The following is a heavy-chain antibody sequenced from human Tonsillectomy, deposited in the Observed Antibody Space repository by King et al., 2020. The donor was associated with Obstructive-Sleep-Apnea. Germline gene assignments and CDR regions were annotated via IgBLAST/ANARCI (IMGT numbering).Heavy chain of an antibody. Sequence: ITLPASGPAVVPPPPPLPLPCPFSGFSLRPPGVAVGWIRQPPGKALEWLAVIYWNDHERYSPSLKSRLSVTKDTSKNHGVLTVTNMDPVDTATYYCARCLIGSVGAYYFDYWGRGTLVTVSS. V-gene: IGHV2-5*01. D-gene: IGHD3-16*01. CDR2: IYWNDHE. CDR3: ARCLIGSVGAYYFDY. J-gene: IGHJ4*02. CDR1: GFSLRPPGVA.